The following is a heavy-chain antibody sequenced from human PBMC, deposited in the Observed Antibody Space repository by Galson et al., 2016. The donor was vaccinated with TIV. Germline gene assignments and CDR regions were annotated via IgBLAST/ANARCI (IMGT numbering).Heavy chain of an antibody. D-gene: IGHD2-8*02. J-gene: IGHJ2*01. CDR1: GFSFRRYW. CDR3: ARGPGYCTGGVCYSNWLFDL. Sequence: SLRLSCAASGFSFRRYWMHWVRQAPGKGLVWVSHINSDGTNTNFADSVKGRFDISRDNAKNTLDLQMNGLTADDTAVYYCARGPGYCTGGVCYSNWLFDLWGRGTLVTVSS. V-gene: IGHV3-74*01. CDR2: INSDGTNT.